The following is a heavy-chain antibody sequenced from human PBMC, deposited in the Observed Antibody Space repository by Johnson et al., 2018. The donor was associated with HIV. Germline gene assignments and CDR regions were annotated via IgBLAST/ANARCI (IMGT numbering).Heavy chain of an antibody. CDR1: GFTFSSYA. D-gene: IGHD3-22*01. CDR2: VSYDGSVK. CDR3: AGAYYYDSSGYYDAFDI. V-gene: IGHV3-30*04. Sequence: QVQLVESGGGVVQPGRSLRLSCAASGFTFSSYAMHWVRQAPGKGLEWVALVSYDGSVKYYADSVKGRFTISRDNSKNTLYLQMNSLRAEDTAVYDCAGAYYYDSSGYYDAFDIWGQGTMVTVSS. J-gene: IGHJ3*02.